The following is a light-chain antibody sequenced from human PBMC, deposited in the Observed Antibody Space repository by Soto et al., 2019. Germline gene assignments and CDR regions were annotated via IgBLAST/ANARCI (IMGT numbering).Light chain of an antibody. CDR3: QQYGSSGT. CDR2: GAS. Sequence: EILLRQSPGTLSLSRGERATLSCRASQSVSNNYLAWYQQKPGQAPRLLIYGASNRATGIPDRFSGSGSGTDFTLTISRLEPEDFAVYYCQQYGSSGTFGQGTKVDIK. J-gene: IGKJ1*01. CDR1: QSVSNNY. V-gene: IGKV3-20*01.